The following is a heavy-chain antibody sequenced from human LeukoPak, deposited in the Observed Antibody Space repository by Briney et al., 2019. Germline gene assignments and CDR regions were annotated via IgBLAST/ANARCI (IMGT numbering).Heavy chain of an antibody. CDR3: ARRNSVTQGLDN. J-gene: IGHJ4*02. D-gene: IGHD5/OR15-5a*01. Sequence: GGSLRLSCAASGFTFIDHYMDRLRQAPGKGLEWIGRIRNKPNSYTTEYAAYVKGRFTVTRDNSKSSLFLQMNSLESEDTAVYYCARRNSVTQGLDNWGQGTLVTVSS. CDR2: IRNKPNSYTT. CDR1: GFTFIDHY. V-gene: IGHV3-72*01.